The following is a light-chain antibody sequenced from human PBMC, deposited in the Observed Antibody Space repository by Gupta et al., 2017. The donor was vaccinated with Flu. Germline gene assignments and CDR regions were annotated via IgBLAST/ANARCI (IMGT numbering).Light chain of an antibody. J-gene: IGKJ1*01. CDR1: QSISSY. V-gene: IGKV1-39*01. Sequence: PSSLSASVGDRVTITCRASQSISSYLNWYQQKPGKAPKLLIYAASSVQSGVPSRFSGSGSGTDFTLTISRLQPEDFATYYCQQRYSTPPTFGQGTKVEIK. CDR2: AAS. CDR3: QQRYSTPPT.